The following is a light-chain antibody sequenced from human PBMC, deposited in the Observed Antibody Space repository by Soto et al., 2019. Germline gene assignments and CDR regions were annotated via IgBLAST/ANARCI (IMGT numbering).Light chain of an antibody. V-gene: IGLV2-14*03. J-gene: IGLJ2*01. CDR2: DVT. Sequence: QSALTQPASISGSPGQSIAISCTGTSSDVGAYNYVSWYQQHPGKAPELMIFDVTNRPSGVSTRFSGSKSGDTASLTISGFQAEDEADYYCSSYTTSSTQVFGGGTKVTVL. CDR3: SSYTTSSTQV. CDR1: SSDVGAYNY.